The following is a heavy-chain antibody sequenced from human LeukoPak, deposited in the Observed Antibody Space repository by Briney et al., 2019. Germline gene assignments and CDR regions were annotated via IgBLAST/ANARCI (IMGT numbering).Heavy chain of an antibody. Sequence: GGSLRLSCAASGFTFSSYDMHWVRQAPGKGLEWVAVISFDGSNKFYADSVKGRFTISRDMSKNTLYLQMNSLRSEDTAVYYCAKGGVFYGSGSYYEDWGQGTLVTVS. J-gene: IGHJ4*02. V-gene: IGHV3-30*18. D-gene: IGHD3-10*01. CDR2: ISFDGSNK. CDR1: GFTFSSYD. CDR3: AKGGVFYGSGSYYED.